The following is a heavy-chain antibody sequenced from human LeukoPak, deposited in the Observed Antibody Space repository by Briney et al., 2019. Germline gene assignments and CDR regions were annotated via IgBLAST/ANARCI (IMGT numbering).Heavy chain of an antibody. J-gene: IGHJ4*01. V-gene: IGHV1-2*02. CDR3: ARVRVGEDLDY. CDR1: GYTFAGYY. D-gene: IGHD3-16*01. CDR2: INPNSGGT. Sequence: ASVKVSCKASGYTFAGYYMHWVRQAPGQGLEWMGWINPNSGGTNYAQKFQGRVTMTRDASISAAYMELSRLTSDDTAVYYCARVRVGEDLDYWGQGTLVTVSS.